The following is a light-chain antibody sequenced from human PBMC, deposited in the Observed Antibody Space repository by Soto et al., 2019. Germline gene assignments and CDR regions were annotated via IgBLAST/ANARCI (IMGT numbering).Light chain of an antibody. Sequence: EIVMTQSPATLSVSPGERATLSCRASQSVSSKLAWYRQRPGQAPRLLISDASYRATGIPARFSGSGSGTDFTLTISSLEPEDFALYYCQQRSNWPITFGQGTRLEIK. V-gene: IGKV3-11*01. CDR3: QQRSNWPIT. CDR1: QSVSSK. CDR2: DAS. J-gene: IGKJ5*01.